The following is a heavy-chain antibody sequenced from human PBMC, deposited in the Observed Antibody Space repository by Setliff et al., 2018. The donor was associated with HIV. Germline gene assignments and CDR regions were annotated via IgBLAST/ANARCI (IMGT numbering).Heavy chain of an antibody. V-gene: IGHV4-59*01. D-gene: IGHD3-10*01. J-gene: IGHJ4*02. Sequence: SETLSLTCTVSGASISSYYWSWIRQPPGKGLEWIGYISYPGSTNYNPSLKSRVTISVDTSKNQFSLNLSSETAADTAVYYCARDGSGKHDHWGQGTLVTVSS. CDR2: ISYPGST. CDR3: ARDGSGKHDH. CDR1: GASISSYY.